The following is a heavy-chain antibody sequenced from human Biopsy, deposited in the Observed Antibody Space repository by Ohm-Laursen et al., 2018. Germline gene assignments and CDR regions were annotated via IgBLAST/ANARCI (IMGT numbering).Heavy chain of an antibody. Sequence: PGTLSLTWSVSGGSISSHYWSWIRQPPGKGLEWIGYIYNRGSTKYNSSLKSRVTISVDTSKNQFSLTVRSVTAADTAMYYCARGQDSSYLAYGMDVWGQGTTVTVSS. J-gene: IGHJ6*02. V-gene: IGHV4-59*11. CDR2: IYNRGST. D-gene: IGHD6-19*01. CDR3: ARGQDSSYLAYGMDV. CDR1: GGSISSHY.